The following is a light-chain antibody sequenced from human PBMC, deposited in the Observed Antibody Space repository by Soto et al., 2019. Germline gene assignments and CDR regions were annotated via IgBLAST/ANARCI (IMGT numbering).Light chain of an antibody. CDR2: DAS. Sequence: EIVLTQSPATLSLSPGERATLSCRASQSVSSYLAWYQQKPGQAPRLLIYDASNRATGIPARFSGSGSGTDFTLTISSREPEYFAVYYCQQRSNWLFTFGPGTKVDIK. CDR1: QSVSSY. CDR3: QQRSNWLFT. J-gene: IGKJ3*01. V-gene: IGKV3-11*01.